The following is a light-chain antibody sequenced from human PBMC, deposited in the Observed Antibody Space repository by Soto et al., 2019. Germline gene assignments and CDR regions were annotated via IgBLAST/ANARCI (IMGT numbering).Light chain of an antibody. CDR3: LQYNGYYRT. V-gene: IGKV1-5*01. Sequence: DIQMTQSPSTLSASVGDTVTITCRASQTISGWLAWYQQRPGKAPNLLIFDASTLESGVPSRFSGSGSGTAFTLTISILQSDDIASYYCLQYNGYYRTFGQGTKVEIK. J-gene: IGKJ1*01. CDR2: DAS. CDR1: QTISGW.